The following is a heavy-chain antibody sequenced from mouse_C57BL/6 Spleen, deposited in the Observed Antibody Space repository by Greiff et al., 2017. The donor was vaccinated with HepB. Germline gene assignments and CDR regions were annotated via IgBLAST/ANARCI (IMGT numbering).Heavy chain of an antibody. V-gene: IGHV5-16*01. CDR1: GFTFSDYY. J-gene: IGHJ4*01. CDR2: INYDGSST. Sequence: EVKVEDSEGGLVQPGSSMKLSCTASGFTFSDYYMAWVRQVPEKGLEWVANINYDGSSTYYLDSLKSRFIISRDNAKNILYLQMSSLKSEDTATYYCARGDGNYLYAMDYWGQGTSVTVSS. CDR3: ARGDGNYLYAMDY. D-gene: IGHD2-1*01.